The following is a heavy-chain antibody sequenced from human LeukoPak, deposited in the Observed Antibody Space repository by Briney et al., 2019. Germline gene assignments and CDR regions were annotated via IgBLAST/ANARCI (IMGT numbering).Heavy chain of an antibody. V-gene: IGHV3-11*01. Sequence: RGSLRLSCAASGFTFNDYYMSWIRQAPGKGLEWLSYINIGGTNTHYADSVKGRFTISRDNAKKSLYLEMNNLRAEDTAVYYCATDGAGFDTWGKGVPVTVSS. CDR2: INIGGTNT. CDR1: GFTFNDYY. CDR3: ATDGAGFDT. J-gene: IGHJ5*02.